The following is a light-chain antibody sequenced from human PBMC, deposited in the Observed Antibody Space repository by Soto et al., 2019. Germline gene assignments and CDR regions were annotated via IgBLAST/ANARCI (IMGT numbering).Light chain of an antibody. Sequence: EIALTQSPGTLSLSPGEGATVSCRVSQSINSKSLVWYQRKFGQAPMLLIYNTSTGARGIPDRFSGSGSGTVFTLSISGLEPEDVAVYYCQHYGASFIFGPGTKVDFK. CDR3: QHYGASFI. CDR1: QSINSKS. CDR2: NTS. J-gene: IGKJ3*01. V-gene: IGKV3-20*01.